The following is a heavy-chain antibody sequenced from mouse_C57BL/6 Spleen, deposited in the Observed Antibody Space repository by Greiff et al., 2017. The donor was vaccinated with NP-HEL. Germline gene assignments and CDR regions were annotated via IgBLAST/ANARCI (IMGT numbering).Heavy chain of an antibody. J-gene: IGHJ2*01. CDR3: VREFYGSSYFDY. CDR1: GFTFHTYA. D-gene: IGHD1-1*01. V-gene: IGHV10-3*01. Sequence: EVQGVESGGGLVQPKGSLKLSCAASGFTFHTYAMHWVRQAPGKGLEWVARIRSKSSNYATYYADSVKDRFTISRDDSQSMLYLQMNNLKTEDTAMYYCVREFYGSSYFDYWGQGTTLTVSS. CDR2: IRSKSSNYAT.